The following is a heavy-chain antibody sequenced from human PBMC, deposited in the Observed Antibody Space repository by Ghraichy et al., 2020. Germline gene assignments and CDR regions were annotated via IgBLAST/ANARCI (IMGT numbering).Heavy chain of an antibody. CDR2: ISYDGSNK. V-gene: IGHV3-30*18. J-gene: IGHJ3*02. D-gene: IGHD1-26*01. Sequence: GESLRLSCAASGFTFSSYGMHWVRQAPGKGLEWVAVISYDGSNKYYADSVKGRFTISRDNSKNTLYLQMNSLRAEDTAVYYCAKDTSSGSYSPDAFDIWGQGTMVTVSS. CDR1: GFTFSSYG. CDR3: AKDTSSGSYSPDAFDI.